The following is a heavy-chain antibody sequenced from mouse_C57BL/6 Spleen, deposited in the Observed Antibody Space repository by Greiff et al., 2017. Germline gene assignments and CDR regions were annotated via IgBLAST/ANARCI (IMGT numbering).Heavy chain of an antibody. D-gene: IGHD2-5*01. CDR1: GYTFTDYY. J-gene: IGHJ2*01. V-gene: IGHV1-26*01. Sequence: EVQLQQSGPELVKPGASVKISCKASGYTFTDYYMNWVKQSHGKSLEWIGDINPNNGGTSYNQKFKGKATLTVDKSSSTAYMELRSLTSEDSAVYYCAREYRYSNGFDYWGQGTTLTVSS. CDR3: AREYRYSNGFDY. CDR2: INPNNGGT.